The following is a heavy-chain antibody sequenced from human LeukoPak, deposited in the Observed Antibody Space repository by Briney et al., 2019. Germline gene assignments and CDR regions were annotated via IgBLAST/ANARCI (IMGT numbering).Heavy chain of an antibody. CDR1: GFRFSNYG. J-gene: IGHJ4*02. CDR3: AKDQVVGDYYDSSGSNFDY. Sequence: GGSLRLSCAASGFRFSNYGMHWVRQAPGKGLEWVPVISHDGSNKYYADSVKGRFTISRDNSKNTLCLQMNSLRAEDTAVYYCAKDQVVGDYYDSSGSNFDYWGQGTLVTVSS. D-gene: IGHD3-22*01. CDR2: ISHDGSNK. V-gene: IGHV3-30*18.